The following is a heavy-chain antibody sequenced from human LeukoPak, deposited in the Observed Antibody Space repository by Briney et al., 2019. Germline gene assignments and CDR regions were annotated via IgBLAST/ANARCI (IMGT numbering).Heavy chain of an antibody. V-gene: IGHV3-7*01. Sequence: GGSLRLSCAASGFTFSSYWMSWVRQAPGKGLEWVANIKQDGSEKYYVDSVKGRFTISRDNAKNSLYLQMNSLRAEDTAVYYCARDPTYYYGSGSYLGYFDYWGQGTLVTVSS. D-gene: IGHD3-10*01. CDR3: ARDPTYYYGSGSYLGYFDY. CDR1: GFTFSSYW. J-gene: IGHJ4*02. CDR2: IKQDGSEK.